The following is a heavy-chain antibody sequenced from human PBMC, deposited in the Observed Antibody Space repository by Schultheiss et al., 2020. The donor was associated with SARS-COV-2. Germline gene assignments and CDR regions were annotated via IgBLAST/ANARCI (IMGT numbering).Heavy chain of an antibody. CDR3: ARVGPSTVDYYYYGMDL. J-gene: IGHJ6*02. Sequence: GGSLRLSCAASGFTFSSYAMSWVRQAPGKGLEWVSGINWNGGSTGYADSVKGRFTISRDNAKNSLYLQMNSLRAEDTAVYYCARVGPSTVDYYYYGMDLWGQGTTVTVSS. CDR1: GFTFSSYA. CDR2: INWNGGST. D-gene: IGHD4-11*01. V-gene: IGHV3-20*04.